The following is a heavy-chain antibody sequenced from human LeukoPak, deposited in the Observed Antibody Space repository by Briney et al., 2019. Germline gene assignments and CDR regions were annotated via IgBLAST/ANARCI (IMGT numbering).Heavy chain of an antibody. CDR2: IWSDGSKK. D-gene: IGHD2-2*02. V-gene: IGHV3-33*08. J-gene: IGHJ4*02. CDR3: ARDLSYTSLDF. CDR1: GFTFSSYA. Sequence: GGSLRLSCAASGFTFSSYAMSWVRQAPGKGLEWVAAIWSDGSKKYYADSVKGRFTISKDNSESTLFLQMNSLRAEDTAVYYCARDLSYTSLDFGGQGTLVTVSS.